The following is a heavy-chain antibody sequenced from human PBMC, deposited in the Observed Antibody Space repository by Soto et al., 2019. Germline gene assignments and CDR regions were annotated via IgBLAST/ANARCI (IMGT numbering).Heavy chain of an antibody. V-gene: IGHV6-1*01. Sequence: QGQLQQSGPGLVKRSQTLSLTCAISGDSVSSDITSWNWIRQSPSRGLEWLGMTYYRSKWFHDYAASVKSRITINPDTSKNEFSLELNSMTPEDTAVYYCAMGNALDGWGQGTVVTVSS. CDR1: GDSVSSDITS. D-gene: IGHD7-27*01. CDR2: TYYRSKWFH. CDR3: AMGNALDG. J-gene: IGHJ3*01.